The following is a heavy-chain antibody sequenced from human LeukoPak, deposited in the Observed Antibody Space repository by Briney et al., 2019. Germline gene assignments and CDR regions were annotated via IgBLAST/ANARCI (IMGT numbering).Heavy chain of an antibody. Sequence: SQTLSLTCAISGDSVSNNSAAWNWIRQSPSRGLECLGRTYYRSKWYNDYAVSVKSRITINPDTSKNQFSLKLSSVTAADTAVYYCAGGELFDYWGQGTLVTVSS. D-gene: IGHD3-10*01. CDR3: AGGELFDY. CDR2: TYYRSKWYN. V-gene: IGHV6-1*01. CDR1: GDSVSNNSAA. J-gene: IGHJ4*02.